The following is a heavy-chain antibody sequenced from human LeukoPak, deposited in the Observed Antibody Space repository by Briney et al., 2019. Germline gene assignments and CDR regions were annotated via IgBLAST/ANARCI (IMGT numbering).Heavy chain of an antibody. CDR3: ARAYCSGGSCYYYYYYYMDV. CDR1: GYSISTGYY. V-gene: IGHV4-38-2*02. J-gene: IGHJ6*03. Sequence: SETLSLTCTVSGYSISTGYYWDWIRQPPGKGLEWIGTFYHGGSTYYNPSLKSRVTISVDTSKNQFSLKLSSVTAADTAVYYCARAYCSGGSCYYYYYYYMDVWGKGTTVTVSS. CDR2: FYHGGST. D-gene: IGHD2-15*01.